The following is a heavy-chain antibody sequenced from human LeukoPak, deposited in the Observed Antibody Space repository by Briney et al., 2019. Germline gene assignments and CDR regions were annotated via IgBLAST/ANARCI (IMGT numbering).Heavy chain of an antibody. CDR3: ARDFYDILTGSWDWFDP. D-gene: IGHD3-9*01. CDR1: GGSISSYY. Sequence: SETLSLTCTASGGSISSYYWSWIRQPAGKGLEWIGRIYTSGSTNYNPSLKSRVTMSVDTSKNQFSLKLSSVTAADTAVYYCARDFYDILTGSWDWFDPGGQGTLGTVS. J-gene: IGHJ5*02. CDR2: IYTSGST. V-gene: IGHV4-4*07.